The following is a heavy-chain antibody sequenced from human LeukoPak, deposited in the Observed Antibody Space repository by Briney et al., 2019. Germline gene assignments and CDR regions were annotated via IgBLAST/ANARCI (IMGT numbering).Heavy chain of an antibody. J-gene: IGHJ4*02. CDR2: INPNSGGT. CDR1: GYTFTGYY. V-gene: IGHV1-2*04. CDR3: ARAVGDSSGYYLDY. D-gene: IGHD3-22*01. Sequence: GASVKVSCKASGYTFTGYYMHWVRQAPGQGLEWMGWINPNSGGTNYAQKFQGWVTMTRDTSISTAYMELSRLRSDDTAVYYCARAVGDSSGYYLDYWGQGTLVTVSS.